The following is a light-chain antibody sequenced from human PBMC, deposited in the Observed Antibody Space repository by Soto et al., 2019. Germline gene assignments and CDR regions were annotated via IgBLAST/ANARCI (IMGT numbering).Light chain of an antibody. J-gene: IGKJ1*01. CDR2: AAS. Sequence: DIQMTQSPSSLSASVGDRPTITCRASQDIGKSLAWYQQRPGKVPKPLIYAASTLHSGVPSRFSGGGSGTHFTLPISSLQPEDVATYYCQMYVTAPETFGQGTKV. CDR3: QMYVTAPET. V-gene: IGKV1-27*01. CDR1: QDIGKS.